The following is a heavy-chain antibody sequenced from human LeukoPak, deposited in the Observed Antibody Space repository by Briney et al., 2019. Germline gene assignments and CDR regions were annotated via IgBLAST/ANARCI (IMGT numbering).Heavy chain of an antibody. CDR2: IRSSSGDI. CDR3: ARSFCINGVCYQSAFDI. V-gene: IGHV3-21*01. CDR1: GFTFSSYS. J-gene: IGHJ3*02. Sequence: GGSLRLSCAASGFTFSSYSMNWVRQGPGKGLEWISSIRSSSGDIHYADSVKGRFTISRDNAKNSLYLQMSRLRDEDTAVYYCARSFCINGVCYQSAFDIWGQGTMVTVSS. D-gene: IGHD2-8*01.